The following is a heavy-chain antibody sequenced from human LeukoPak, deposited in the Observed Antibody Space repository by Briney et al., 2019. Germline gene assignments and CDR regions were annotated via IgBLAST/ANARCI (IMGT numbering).Heavy chain of an antibody. CDR1: GFTFSSYS. CDR3: ARGMTYYDFWKLPASYYYYYYMDV. J-gene: IGHJ6*03. Sequence: GGSLRLSCAASGFTFSSYSMNWVRQAPGKGLEWVSSISSSSSYIYYADSVKGRFTISRDNAKNSLYLQMNSLRAEDTAVYYCARGMTYYDFWKLPASYYYYYYMDVWGKGTTVTVSS. V-gene: IGHV3-21*01. D-gene: IGHD3-3*01. CDR2: ISSSSSYI.